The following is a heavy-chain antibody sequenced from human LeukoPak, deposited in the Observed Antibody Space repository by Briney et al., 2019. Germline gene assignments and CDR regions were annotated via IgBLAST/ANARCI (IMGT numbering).Heavy chain of an antibody. CDR1: GFTFNNYA. CDR3: AKFASGYSSGWLKGDFDY. Sequence: GGSLRLSCAASGFTFNNYAMSWVRQAPGKGLDWVSAISNNGGSTYYADSVKGRFTISRDNSKNTLYLQMNSLRAEDTAVYYCAKFASGYSSGWLKGDFDYWGQGTLVTVSS. V-gene: IGHV3-23*01. CDR2: ISNNGGST. D-gene: IGHD6-19*01. J-gene: IGHJ4*02.